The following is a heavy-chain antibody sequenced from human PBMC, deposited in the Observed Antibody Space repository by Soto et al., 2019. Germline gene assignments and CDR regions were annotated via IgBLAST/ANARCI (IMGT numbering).Heavy chain of an antibody. J-gene: IGHJ3*02. CDR1: GFTFSSYA. Sequence: GGSLRLSCAASGFTFSSYAMSWVRQAPGKGLEWVSSISDRGQSVFFADSVKGRFTISRDNSNNTLYLQMNSLRADDTAVYYCADTIGPRGLVRDISFAIWGPGTMVTVSS. CDR2: ISDRGQSV. CDR3: ADTIGPRGLVRDISFAI. D-gene: IGHD3-9*01. V-gene: IGHV3-23*01.